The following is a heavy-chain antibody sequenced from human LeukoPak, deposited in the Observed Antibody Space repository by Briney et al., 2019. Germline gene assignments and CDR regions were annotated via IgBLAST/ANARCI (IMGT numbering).Heavy chain of an antibody. V-gene: IGHV4-30-2*01. Sequence: PSQTLSLTCTVSGGSISSGGYYWSWIRQPPGKGLEWIGHIYHSGSTYYNPSLKSRVTISVDRSKNQFSLKLSSVTAADTAVYYCARWGAGWYYFDYWGQGTLVTVSS. J-gene: IGHJ4*02. CDR1: GGSISSGGYY. CDR3: ARWGAGWYYFDY. CDR2: IYHSGST. D-gene: IGHD6-19*01.